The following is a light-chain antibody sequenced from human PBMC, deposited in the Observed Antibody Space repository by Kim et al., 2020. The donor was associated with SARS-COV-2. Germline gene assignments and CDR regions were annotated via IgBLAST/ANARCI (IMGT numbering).Light chain of an antibody. CDR1: QGISHD. V-gene: IGKV1-27*01. CDR3: QKYNGAPWT. CDR2: AAS. J-gene: IGKJ1*01. Sequence: DIQMTQSPSSLSASVGDRVTITCRASQGISHDLAWYQQKPGKVPKLLIFAASALHSGVPSRFSGSGSGTDFTLTISSLQPEDVATYYCQKYNGAPWTFGQGTKLEIK.